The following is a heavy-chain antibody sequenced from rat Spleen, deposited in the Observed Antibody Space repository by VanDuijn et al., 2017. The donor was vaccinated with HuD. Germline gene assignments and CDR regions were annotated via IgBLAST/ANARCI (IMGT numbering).Heavy chain of an antibody. J-gene: IGHJ2*01. CDR2: ISSGGNG. V-gene: IGHV2S8*01. CDR1: GFSLSSNG. D-gene: IGHD1-1*01. CDR3: TRGRSGDGYYFDY. Sequence: QVQLKESGPGLMQSSETLSLTCTVSGFSLSSNGVGWVRQPLGKGLEWIAAISSGGNGYYNSPLKSRLSISRDTSKSQVFLKMNSLQTEDTAIYFCTRGRSGDGYYFDYWGQGVMVTVSS.